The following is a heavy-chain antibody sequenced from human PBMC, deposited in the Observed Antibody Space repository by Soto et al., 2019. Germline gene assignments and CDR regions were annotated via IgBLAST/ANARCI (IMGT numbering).Heavy chain of an antibody. CDR3: ARKGWQQLDDRYFDH. CDR2: IYYSGRT. V-gene: IGHV4-31*03. D-gene: IGHD6-13*01. J-gene: IGHJ2*01. CDR1: GGSISSGSFY. Sequence: QVQLQESGPGLVKPSQTLSLTCTVSGGSISSGSFYWNWIRQHPEKGLEWIGCIYYSGRTYYNPSLQSRVTRSVDTSKNQFLLKLSSITAADTAVYYCARKGWQQLDDRYFDHCGRGTLVTVSS.